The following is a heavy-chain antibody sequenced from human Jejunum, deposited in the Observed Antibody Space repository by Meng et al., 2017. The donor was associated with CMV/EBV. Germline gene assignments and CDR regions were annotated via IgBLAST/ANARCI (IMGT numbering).Heavy chain of an antibody. V-gene: IGHV3-74*03. CDR1: GFTFRRDV. D-gene: IGHD1-1*01. CDR2: ISHDGTIT. J-gene: IGHJ4*02. CDR3: ARDRNWIFDY. Sequence: SCAASGFTFRRDVMHWVRQAPGKGLVWVARISHDGTITTYVDSVKGRFTISRDNARNTLYLQMNSLRAEDTAVYYCARDRNWIFDYWGRGTLVTVSS.